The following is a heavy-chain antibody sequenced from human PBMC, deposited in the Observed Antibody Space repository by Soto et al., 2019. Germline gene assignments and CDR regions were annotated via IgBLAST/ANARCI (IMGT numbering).Heavy chain of an antibody. CDR2: ISGGGGST. CDR3: AKAVTLVRGINPYSYGLDV. CDR1: GFPFSSYV. Sequence: GGSLRLSCAVSGFPFSSYVMTWVRQAPGKGLEWVSVISGGGGSTNYAESVKGRFTISRDNSENTLYLQMNSLRAEDTAVYYCAKAVTLVRGINPYSYGLDVWGQGTTVTVSS. J-gene: IGHJ6*02. D-gene: IGHD3-10*01. V-gene: IGHV3-23*01.